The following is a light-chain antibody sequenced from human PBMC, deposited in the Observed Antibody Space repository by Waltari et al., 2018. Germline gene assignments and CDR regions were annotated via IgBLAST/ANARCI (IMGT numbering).Light chain of an antibody. CDR3: QQSYSTPRT. J-gene: IGKJ2*01. Sequence: DIQMPQSPSSLSSSVGDSVSITCRASQSISDYLNCYQQKSGKAPKLLIYAQSSLRSGVPSRFSGSGSGTDFTLTISSLQPEDFATYYCQQSYSTPRTFGQGTKVEIK. CDR1: QSISDY. V-gene: IGKV1-39*01. CDR2: AQS.